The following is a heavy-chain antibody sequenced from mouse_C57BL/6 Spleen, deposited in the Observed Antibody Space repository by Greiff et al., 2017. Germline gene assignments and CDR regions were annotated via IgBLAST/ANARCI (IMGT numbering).Heavy chain of an antibody. CDR3: ARGKVAYYGSSLDY. CDR2: IYPGDGDT. J-gene: IGHJ2*01. V-gene: IGHV1-80*01. CDR1: GYAFTSYW. D-gene: IGHD1-1*01. Sequence: QVQLQQSGAELVKPGASVKISCKASGYAFTSYWMNWVKQRPGKGLEWIGQIYPGDGDTNYNGKFKGKATLTADKSSSTAYMQLSSLTSEDSAVYFCARGKVAYYGSSLDYWGQGTTLTVSS.